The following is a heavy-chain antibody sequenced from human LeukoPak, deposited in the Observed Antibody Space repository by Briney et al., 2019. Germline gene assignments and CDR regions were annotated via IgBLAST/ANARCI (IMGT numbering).Heavy chain of an antibody. CDR3: ARNRRYCGGGSCYFDYFFDY. CDR2: ISYDGSIN. V-gene: IGHV3-30-3*01. Sequence: PGGSLRLSCVGSGLTFNFYAVHWARQAPGKGLEWVAVISYDGSINFYAASVKGRSTISRDNSKNTLYLQMNSLRAEDTALYFCARNRRYCGGGSCYFDYFFDYWGQGTLVTVSS. D-gene: IGHD2-15*01. CDR1: GLTFNFYA. J-gene: IGHJ4*02.